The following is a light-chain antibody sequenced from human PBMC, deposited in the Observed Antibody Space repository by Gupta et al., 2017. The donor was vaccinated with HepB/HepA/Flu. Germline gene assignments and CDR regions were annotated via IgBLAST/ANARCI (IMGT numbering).Light chain of an antibody. CDR1: QSLLYTNGYHY. Sequence: DIVMTQSPRSLPVTPGEPASISCRSSQSLLYTNGYHYLDWYLQRPGHAPKLLIYLASHRASGVPDRFSGSASGTDFTLNISKVEAEDFGIYYCMQYRETHLTFGGGTKVEIK. CDR2: LAS. V-gene: IGKV2-28*01. J-gene: IGKJ4*01. CDR3: MQYRETHLT.